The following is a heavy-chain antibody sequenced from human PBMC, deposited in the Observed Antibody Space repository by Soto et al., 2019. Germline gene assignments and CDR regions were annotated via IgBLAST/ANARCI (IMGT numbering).Heavy chain of an antibody. Sequence: QVQLVQYGPEMKKPGASVKVSCKGSGFIFTNYGFNWVRQAPGQGLEWVGWVSAANGYTRSAQKFQDRLIMTTDSSTNTAYMELRGLGPDDTALYYCAKGRSIAVPEGSWGQGTLVTVSS. CDR2: VSAANGYT. V-gene: IGHV1-18*01. J-gene: IGHJ5*02. CDR1: GFIFTNYG. CDR3: AKGRSIAVPEGS. D-gene: IGHD6-19*01.